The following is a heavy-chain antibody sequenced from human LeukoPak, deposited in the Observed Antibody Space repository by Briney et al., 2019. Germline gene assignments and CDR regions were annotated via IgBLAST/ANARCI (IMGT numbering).Heavy chain of an antibody. CDR1: GFTFSNYA. Sequence: QPGRSLRLSCAASGFTFSNYANHWVRQGPGKGLEWVAVISYDGSHQDYADSVKGRFTICRDNAKNTLYLQMNSLRAEDTAVYYCARSLRVRGVPDYMDVWGKGTTVTISS. CDR2: ISYDGSHQ. D-gene: IGHD3-10*01. J-gene: IGHJ6*03. V-gene: IGHV3-30*14. CDR3: ARSLRVRGVPDYMDV.